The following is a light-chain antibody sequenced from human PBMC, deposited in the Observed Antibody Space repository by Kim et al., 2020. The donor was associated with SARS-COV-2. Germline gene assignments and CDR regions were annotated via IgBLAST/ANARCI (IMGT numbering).Light chain of an antibody. CDR1: SSNIGAGYD. V-gene: IGLV1-40*01. CDR2: DNN. J-gene: IGLJ3*02. Sequence: QSVLTQPPSVSGAPGQRVTISCTGSSSNIGAGYDVHWYQQLPGTAPKLLIYDNNNRPSGVPDRFSGSKSGTSASLAITGLQAEDEADYYCQSYDSSLSWVFGEGTQLTVL. CDR3: QSYDSSLSWV.